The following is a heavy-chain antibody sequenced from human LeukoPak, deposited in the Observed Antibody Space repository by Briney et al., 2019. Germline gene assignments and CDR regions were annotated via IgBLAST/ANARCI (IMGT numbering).Heavy chain of an antibody. Sequence: PSETLSLTCTVSGDSISSDSDYWGWIRQPPGKGLEWIGEINHSGSTNYNPSLKSRVTISVDTSKNQFSLKLSSVTAADTAVYYCARHDDGYNFNAFDIWGQGTMVTVSS. CDR2: INHSGST. V-gene: IGHV4-39*01. D-gene: IGHD5-24*01. CDR3: ARHDDGYNFNAFDI. CDR1: GDSISSDSDY. J-gene: IGHJ3*02.